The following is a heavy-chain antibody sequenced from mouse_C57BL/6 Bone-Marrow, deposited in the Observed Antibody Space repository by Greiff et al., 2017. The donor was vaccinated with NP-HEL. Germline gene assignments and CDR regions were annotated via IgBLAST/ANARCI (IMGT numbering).Heavy chain of an antibody. J-gene: IGHJ3*01. CDR1: GFNIKDDY. V-gene: IGHV14-4*01. Sequence: EVKLVESGAELVRPGASVKLSCTASGFNIKDDYMHWVKQRPEQGLEWIGWIDPENGDTEYASKFQGKATITADTSSNTAYLQLSSLTSEDTAVYYCTIRSGYGFAYWGQGTLVTVSA. CDR2: IDPENGDT. CDR3: TIRSGYGFAY. D-gene: IGHD3-2*02.